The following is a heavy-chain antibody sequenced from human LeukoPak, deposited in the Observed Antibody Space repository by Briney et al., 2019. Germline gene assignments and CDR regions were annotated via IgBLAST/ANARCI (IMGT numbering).Heavy chain of an antibody. CDR3: AKDSSLSPYDSSGYPDAFDI. CDR1: GFTFSSYA. CDR2: ISGSGGST. D-gene: IGHD3-22*01. V-gene: IGHV3-23*01. J-gene: IGHJ3*02. Sequence: SGGSLRLSCAASGFTFSSYAMSWVRQAPGKGLGWVSAISGSGGSTYYADSVKGRFTISRDNSKNTLYLQMNSLRAEDTAVYYCAKDSSLSPYDSSGYPDAFDIWGQGTMVTVSS.